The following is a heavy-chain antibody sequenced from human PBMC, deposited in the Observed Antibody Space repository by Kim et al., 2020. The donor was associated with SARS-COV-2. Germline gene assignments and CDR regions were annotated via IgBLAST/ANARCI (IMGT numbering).Heavy chain of an antibody. J-gene: IGHJ6*03. Sequence: GGSLRLSCLGSGFTFSTYAMHWVRQAPGKGLEWVAVISYDGNYKYYADSVKGRFTISRDNSKNTLFLEMNSLRAEDTAVYYCAKDPISGVLLYCYYMDVWGEGSTVSVSS. D-gene: IGHD3-10*01. CDR2: ISYDGNYK. CDR1: GFTFSTYA. CDR3: AKDPISGVLLYCYYMDV. V-gene: IGHV3-30*18.